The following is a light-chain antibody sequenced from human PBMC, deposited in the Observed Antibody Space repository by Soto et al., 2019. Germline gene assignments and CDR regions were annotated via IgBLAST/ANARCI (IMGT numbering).Light chain of an antibody. CDR2: TTS. J-gene: IGKJ4*01. Sequence: DIQMTQSPSSLSASVGDRVTITCRASQSISNSLNWYQQKPGKAPDLLIYTTSRLQSRVPSMFSGSGSGTDFTLTISSRQPEDLATYYCQQSYSTPPTLGGGTNVEIK. V-gene: IGKV1-39*01. CDR3: QQSYSTPPT. CDR1: QSISNS.